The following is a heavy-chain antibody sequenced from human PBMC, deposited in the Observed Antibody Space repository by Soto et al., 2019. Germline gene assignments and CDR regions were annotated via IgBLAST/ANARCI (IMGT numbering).Heavy chain of an antibody. J-gene: IGHJ3*02. D-gene: IGHD2-15*01. CDR2: INAGNGNT. CDR3: ARATVLGYCSGGSCRSAFDI. CDR1: GYTFTGYY. V-gene: IGHV1-3*01. Sequence: ASVKVSCKASGYTFTGYYMHWVRQAPGQRLEWMGWINAGNGNTKYSQKFQGRVTITRDTSASTAYMELSSLRSEDAAVYYCARATVLGYCSGGSCRSAFDIWGQGTMVTVSS.